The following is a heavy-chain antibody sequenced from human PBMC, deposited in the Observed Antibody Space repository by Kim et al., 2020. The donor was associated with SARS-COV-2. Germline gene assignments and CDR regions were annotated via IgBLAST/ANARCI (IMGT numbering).Heavy chain of an antibody. CDR1: GGSVSSYH. CDR2: IYDSGKT. J-gene: IGHJ3*01. CDR3: ARSDQYPVLAFAL. V-gene: IGHV4-59*08. Sequence: SETLSLTCTVSGGSVSSYHWSWIRQSPGKRLEWIGYIYDSGKTKYNPSLKSRVTISVDTPKNQSSLKLSSVTAADTAVYYRARSDQYPVLAFALSGPGT. D-gene: IGHD2-2*01.